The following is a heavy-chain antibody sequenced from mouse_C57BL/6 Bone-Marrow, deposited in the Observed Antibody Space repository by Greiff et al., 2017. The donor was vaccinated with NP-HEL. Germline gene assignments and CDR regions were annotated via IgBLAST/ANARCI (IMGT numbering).Heavy chain of an antibody. Sequence: VQLQQSGAELARPGASVKLSCKASGYTFTSYGISWVKQRTGQGLEWIGEIYPRSGNTYYNEKFKGKATLTADKSSSTAYMELRSLTSEDSAVYFWARPMVTNAMDYWGQGTSVTVSS. D-gene: IGHD2-2*01. CDR2: IYPRSGNT. CDR1: GYTFTSYG. CDR3: ARPMVTNAMDY. V-gene: IGHV1-81*01. J-gene: IGHJ4*01.